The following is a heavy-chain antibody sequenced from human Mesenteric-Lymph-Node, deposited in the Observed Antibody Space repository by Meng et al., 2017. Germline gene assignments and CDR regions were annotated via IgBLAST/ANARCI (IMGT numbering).Heavy chain of an antibody. CDR2: IYNSGST. CDR3: ARGQKGYFDL. V-gene: IGHV4-30-4*01. Sequence: QLQESGPGLVKPSQTLSLPCTVAGGSISSSNYYWSWIRQPPGKGLEWSGHIYNSGSTYYNPSLKSRITISVDTSKNQFSLKLSSVTAADTAVYYCARGQKGYFDLWGRGTLVTVSS. J-gene: IGHJ2*01. CDR1: GGSISSSNYY.